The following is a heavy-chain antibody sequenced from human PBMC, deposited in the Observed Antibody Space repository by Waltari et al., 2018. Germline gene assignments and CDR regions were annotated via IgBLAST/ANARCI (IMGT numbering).Heavy chain of an antibody. CDR2: ISYNGNDK. V-gene: IGHV3-30*18. CDR3: TKVPGTSQLYYLDN. J-gene: IGHJ4*02. CDR1: GFPFSSSA. D-gene: IGHD1-1*01. Sequence: QVQLVESGGGAVQPGRSLRLSCAATGFPFSSSALHWVRQAPGKGLEWVAVISYNGNDKYYTDSVKGRFTISRDNSKNTLYLQMNSLRPEDTAVYYCTKVPGTSQLYYLDNWGQGTLVTVSS.